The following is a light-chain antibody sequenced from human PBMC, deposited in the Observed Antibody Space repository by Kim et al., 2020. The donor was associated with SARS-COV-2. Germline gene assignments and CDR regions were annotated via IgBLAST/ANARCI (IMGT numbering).Light chain of an antibody. CDR2: DVS. J-gene: IGLJ1*01. CDR3: CSYAGSYTFAA. V-gene: IGLV2-11*01. CDR1: SSDVGGYNY. Sequence: QSALTQPRSVSGSPGQSVTISCTGTSSDVGGYNYVSWYQQHPGKAPKLMIYDVSKRPSGVPDRFSGSKSGNTASLTISGLQAEDEADYYCCSYAGSYTFAAFGTGTKVTVL.